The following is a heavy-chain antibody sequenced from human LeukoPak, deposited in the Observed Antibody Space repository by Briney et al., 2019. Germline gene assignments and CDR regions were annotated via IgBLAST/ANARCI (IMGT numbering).Heavy chain of an antibody. CDR1: GFTFSDYY. CDR2: ISSSGSTI. D-gene: IGHD2-21*01. Sequence: GGSLRLSCAASGFTFSDYYMSWIRQAPGKGLEWVSYISSSGSTIYYADSVKGRFTISRDNARNSLYLQMNSLRAEDTAVYYCARKAYCGGDCYSFDYWGQGTLVTVSS. CDR3: ARKAYCGGDCYSFDY. J-gene: IGHJ4*02. V-gene: IGHV3-11*04.